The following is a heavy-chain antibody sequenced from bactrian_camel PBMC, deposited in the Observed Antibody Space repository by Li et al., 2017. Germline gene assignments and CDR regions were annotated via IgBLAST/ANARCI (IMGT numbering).Heavy chain of an antibody. CDR1: QRSITLDC. CDR2: LDSDGTT. V-gene: IGHV3S53*01. D-gene: IGHD3*01. CDR3: AARGLGADCSGPRRSSAEYVY. J-gene: IGHJ4*01. Sequence: HVQLVESGGGSVQPGGRLTLSCVASQRSITLDCMGWFRQTPGKEREVVASLDSDGTTEYADSVKGRFTISQGNAENTLYLQMNSLKSEDTAMYFCAARGLGADCSGPRRSSAEYVYWGQGTQVTVS.